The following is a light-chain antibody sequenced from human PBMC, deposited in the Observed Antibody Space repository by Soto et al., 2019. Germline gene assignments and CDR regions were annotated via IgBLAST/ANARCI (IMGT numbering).Light chain of an antibody. CDR1: ETVSSN. CDR3: QQYNDWPRT. Sequence: EIVMSQSPATLSVSPGEGATISCRASETVSSNLAWYQKRPGQAPRLLISRASAQATGIPARFSGSGSGTEFALTISSPLSEEFAGSYCQQYNDWPRTFGQGTRVEIK. J-gene: IGKJ1*01. V-gene: IGKV3-15*01. CDR2: RAS.